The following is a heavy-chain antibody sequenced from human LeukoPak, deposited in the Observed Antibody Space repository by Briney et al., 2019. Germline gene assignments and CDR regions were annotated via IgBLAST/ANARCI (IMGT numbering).Heavy chain of an antibody. V-gene: IGHV3-30*02. CDR2: IRYDGSNK. J-gene: IGHJ3*01. CDR3: ATLPVQSDDAFDL. Sequence: PAGSLRLSCAASGCTFSSYGMHWVRQAPGKGLEWVGFIRYDGSNKYYADSVKGRFTISRDNSKNTLYLQMNSLRAEDTAVYYCATLPVQSDDAFDLWGQGTMVPVSS. CDR1: GCTFSSYG.